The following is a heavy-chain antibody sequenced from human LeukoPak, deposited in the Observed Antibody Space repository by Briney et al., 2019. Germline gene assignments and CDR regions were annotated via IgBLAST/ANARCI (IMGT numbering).Heavy chain of an antibody. D-gene: IGHD6-19*01. CDR3: ARGRTQWLVRIYFDY. CDR2: ISRTGNTI. CDR1: GFIFNDYY. V-gene: IGHV3-11*01. Sequence: GGSLRLSCTASGFIFNDYYMSWIRQTPGKGLEWLSYISRTGNTIYYRDSVKGRFTISRDNSKNTLYLQMNSLRAEDTAVYYCARGRTQWLVRIYFDYWGQGTLVTVSS. J-gene: IGHJ4*02.